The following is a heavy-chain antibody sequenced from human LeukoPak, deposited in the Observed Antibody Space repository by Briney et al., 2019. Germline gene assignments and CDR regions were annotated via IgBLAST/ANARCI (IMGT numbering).Heavy chain of an antibody. V-gene: IGHV1-46*01. J-gene: IGHJ4*02. CDR2: INPSGGST. Sequence: ASVKVSCKASGYTFTSYYMHWVRQAPGQGLECMGIINPSGGSTSYAQKFQGRVTMTRDTSTSTVYMELSSLRSEDTAVYYCARDFSVVRGVIISWGQGTLVTVSS. CDR1: GYTFTSYY. CDR3: ARDFSVVRGVIIS. D-gene: IGHD3-10*01.